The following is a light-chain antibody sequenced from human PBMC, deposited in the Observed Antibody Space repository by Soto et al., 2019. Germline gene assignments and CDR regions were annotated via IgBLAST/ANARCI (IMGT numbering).Light chain of an antibody. V-gene: IGLV2-14*01. Sequence: QSALTQPASVSGSPGQTITISCTGTSSDVGGYNYVSWYQQHPGKAPKLMVYEISNRPSGVANRFSGSKSGNTASLTIAGLQAEDEAYYYWCSYTTTAARLVFGGGTQLTVL. J-gene: IGLJ2*01. CDR2: EIS. CDR1: SSDVGGYNY. CDR3: CSYTTTAARLV.